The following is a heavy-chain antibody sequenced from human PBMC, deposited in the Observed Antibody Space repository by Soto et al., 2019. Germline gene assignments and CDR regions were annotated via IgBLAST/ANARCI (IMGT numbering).Heavy chain of an antibody. Sequence: EVQLRQSGGGVVQPGGSLRLSFVASGFSFNNYAMTWVRQAPGKGLEWVSGISGSGDGTYYADSVKDRFSVSRDKSTRTVHLQMSSLRVEDTAVYYCAKYKGLRGSSYFGDWGQGALVIVSS. J-gene: IGHJ4*02. CDR3: AKYKGLRGSSYFGD. CDR2: ISGSGDGT. CDR1: GFSFNNYA. V-gene: IGHV3-23*01. D-gene: IGHD3-16*01.